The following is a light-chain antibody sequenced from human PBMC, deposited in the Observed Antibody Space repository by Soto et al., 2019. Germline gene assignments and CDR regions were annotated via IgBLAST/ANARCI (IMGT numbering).Light chain of an antibody. CDR1: SSNIGDNP. CDR3: AAWDDSLNAL. J-gene: IGLJ1*01. Sequence: QLVLTQPPSASGTPGQRITTSCSGSSSNIGDNPVNWYQQLPGAAPKLLIYINDQRPSGVPDRFSGSKSGTSASLAISGLQPEDEADYYCAAWDDSLNALFGTGTKLTVL. V-gene: IGLV1-44*01. CDR2: IND.